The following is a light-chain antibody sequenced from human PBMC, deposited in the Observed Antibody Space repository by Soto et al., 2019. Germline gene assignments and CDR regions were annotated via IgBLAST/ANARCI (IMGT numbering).Light chain of an antibody. CDR2: AVS. J-gene: IGKJ4*01. CDR3: LQHNSYPRLS. CDR1: QDIRSD. V-gene: IGKV1-17*01. Sequence: DIQLTQSPSSLSASVGDRVTITCRASQDIRSDLGWYQQKPGKAPKRLIYAVSNLQSGVPRRFSGSGSGAEFTLTISSLQPEDSATYYCLQHNSYPRLSFGGGTKVEIK.